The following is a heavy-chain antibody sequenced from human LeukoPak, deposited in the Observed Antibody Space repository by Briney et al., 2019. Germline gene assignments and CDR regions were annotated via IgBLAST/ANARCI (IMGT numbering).Heavy chain of an antibody. CDR3: AKSTTPSLIPVPYDSSGYFEY. CDR1: GFTFSSYG. CDR2: ISYDGSNK. D-gene: IGHD3-22*01. Sequence: PGRSLRLSCAASGFTFSSYGMHWVRQAPGKGLEWVAVISYDGSNKYYADSVKGRFTISRDNSKNTLYLQMNSLRAEDTAVYYCAKSTTPSLIPVPYDSSGYFEYWGQGTLVTVSS. J-gene: IGHJ4*02. V-gene: IGHV3-30*18.